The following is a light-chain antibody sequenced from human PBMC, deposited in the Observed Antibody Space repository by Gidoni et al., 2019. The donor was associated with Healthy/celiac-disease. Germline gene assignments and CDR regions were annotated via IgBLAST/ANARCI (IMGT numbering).Light chain of an antibody. CDR2: LVS. V-gene: IGKV2-28*01. Sequence: DIVMTQSPLSLPVTPGEPASISCRSSQSLLHSNGYNYLDWYLQKPGKSPQLLIYLVSNRASGVPDRFSGSGSGTDFTLKISRVEAEDVGVYYCMQALQTPVTFGQGTKVEIK. J-gene: IGKJ1*01. CDR3: MQALQTPVT. CDR1: QSLLHSNGYNY.